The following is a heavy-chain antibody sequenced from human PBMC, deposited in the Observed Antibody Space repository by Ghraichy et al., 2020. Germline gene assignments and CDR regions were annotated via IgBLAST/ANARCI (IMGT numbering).Heavy chain of an antibody. V-gene: IGHV3-53*01. CDR1: GFIVSSKH. Sequence: SCAASGFIVSSKHMSWVRQVPGKGLEWVSVIYTGGNTDYADSVEGRFTISRDNSKNTLYLQMNSLRAEDTAVYYCARHWGLWGQGTLVTVSS. CDR3: ARHWGL. J-gene: IGHJ4*02. D-gene: IGHD3-16*01. CDR2: IYTGGNT.